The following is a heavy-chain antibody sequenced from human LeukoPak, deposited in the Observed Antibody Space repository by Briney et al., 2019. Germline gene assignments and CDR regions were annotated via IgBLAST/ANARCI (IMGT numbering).Heavy chain of an antibody. CDR1: GYSFTSYW. V-gene: IGHV5-51*01. CDR2: IYPGDSDT. D-gene: IGHD2-2*02. Sequence: GESLKISCKGSGYSFTSYWIGWVRQMPGKGLEWMGIIYPGDSDTRYSPSFRGQVTISADKSISTAYLQWSSLKASDTAMYYCARLLIPAAIPDTYYFDYWGQGTLVTVSS. J-gene: IGHJ4*02. CDR3: ARLLIPAAIPDTYYFDY.